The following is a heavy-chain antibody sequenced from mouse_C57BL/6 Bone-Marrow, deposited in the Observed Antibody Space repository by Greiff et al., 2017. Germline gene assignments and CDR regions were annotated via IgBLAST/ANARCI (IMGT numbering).Heavy chain of an antibody. D-gene: IGHD2-4*01. CDR3: ARHEEGVFPYYDYGGAMDY. J-gene: IGHJ4*01. Sequence: VQLVASGAELVKPGASVKLSCKASGYTFTESTIHWVKQRSGQGLEWIGWFYPGSGSIKYNEKFKEKATLTSNKSSRPLYLELTRLTFEDSAVDFCARHEEGVFPYYDYGGAMDYWGQGTSVTVSS. CDR1: GYTFTEST. CDR2: FYPGSGSI. V-gene: IGHV1-62-2*01.